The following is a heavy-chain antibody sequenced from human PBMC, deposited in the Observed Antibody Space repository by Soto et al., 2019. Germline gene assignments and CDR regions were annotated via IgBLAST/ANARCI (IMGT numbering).Heavy chain of an antibody. CDR1: GYTFTSYA. J-gene: IGHJ6*02. Sequence: ASVQVSCNASGYTFTSYAMHWVRQAPGQRLEGMGWINGDNGNTEFSQKFQGRVTITRDTSTSTAYMELSSLRSEDTAMYYCAWTSAAGKYYYGMDVWGQGTTVTVSS. CDR3: AWTSAAGKYYYGMDV. D-gene: IGHD6-13*01. CDR2: INGDNGNT. V-gene: IGHV1-3*01.